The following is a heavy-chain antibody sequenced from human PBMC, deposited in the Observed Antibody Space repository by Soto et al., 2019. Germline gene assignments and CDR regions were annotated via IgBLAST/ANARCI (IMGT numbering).Heavy chain of an antibody. Sequence: GGSLRLSCAASGFTFGDYYMSWIRQAPGKGLEWVSYISSSGSTINYADSVKGRFTISRDNGKNSLYLQMNSLRAEDTAVYYCEREGGPYDSSPDFDHWGQGTLVTVSS. V-gene: IGHV3-11*01. CDR3: EREGGPYDSSPDFDH. CDR1: GFTFGDYY. J-gene: IGHJ4*02. D-gene: IGHD3-22*01. CDR2: ISSSGSTI.